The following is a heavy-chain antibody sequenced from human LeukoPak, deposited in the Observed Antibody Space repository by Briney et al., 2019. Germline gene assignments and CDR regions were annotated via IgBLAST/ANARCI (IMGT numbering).Heavy chain of an antibody. D-gene: IGHD1-14*01. CDR3: ARVEEPTHYVAFDI. CDR2: INPSGGST. CDR1: GYTFTRYK. V-gene: IGHV1-46*01. Sequence: ASVKVSCKTSGYTFTRYKMHWVRQAPGQGLEWMGIINPSGGSTSYAQKFQGRVTMTSDTSTSTVYMELSSLRSEDTAVYYCARVEEPTHYVAFDIWGQGTMVTVSS. J-gene: IGHJ3*02.